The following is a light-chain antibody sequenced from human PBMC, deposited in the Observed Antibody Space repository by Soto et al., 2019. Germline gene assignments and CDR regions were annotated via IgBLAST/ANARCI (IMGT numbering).Light chain of an antibody. CDR3: QQYNSFAWT. J-gene: IGKJ1*01. CDR2: KAS. Sequence: DIQMTQSPSTLSGSVGDRVTITFRASQTISSWLAWYQQKPGKAPKLLIYKASTLKSGVPSRFSGSGSGPEFTLTISSLQPDDFGTYYCQQYNSFAWTFGQGTKV. V-gene: IGKV1-5*03. CDR1: QTISSW.